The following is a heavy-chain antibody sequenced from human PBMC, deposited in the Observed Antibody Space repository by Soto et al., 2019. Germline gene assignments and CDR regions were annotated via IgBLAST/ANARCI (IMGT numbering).Heavy chain of an antibody. J-gene: IGHJ4*02. D-gene: IGHD6-19*01. CDR1: GFTFSSYG. CDR3: AKDSEQWLVLYYFDY. Sequence: GGSLRLSCAASGFTFSSYGMHWVRQAPGKGLEWVAVISYDGSNKYYADSVKGRFTISRDNSKNTLYLQMNSLRAEDTAVYYCAKDSEQWLVLYYFDYWGQGTLVTVSS. CDR2: ISYDGSNK. V-gene: IGHV3-30*18.